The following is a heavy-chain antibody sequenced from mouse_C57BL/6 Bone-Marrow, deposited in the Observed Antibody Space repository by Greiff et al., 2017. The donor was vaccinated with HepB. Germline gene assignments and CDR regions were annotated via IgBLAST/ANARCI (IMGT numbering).Heavy chain of an antibody. CDR3: ARHYGSSSYYFDY. CDR2: INPSTGGT. CDR1: GYSFTGYY. J-gene: IGHJ2*01. D-gene: IGHD1-1*01. V-gene: IGHV1-42*01. Sequence: EVQLVEPGPELVKPGASVKISCKASGYSFTGYYMNWVKQSPEKSLEWIGKINPSTGGTTYNQKFKAKATLTVDKSSSTAYMQLKSLTSEDSAVYYCARHYGSSSYYFDYWGQGTTLTVSS.